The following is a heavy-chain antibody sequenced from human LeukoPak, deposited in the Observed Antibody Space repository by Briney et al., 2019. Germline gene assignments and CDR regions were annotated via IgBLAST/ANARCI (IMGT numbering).Heavy chain of an antibody. D-gene: IGHD6-25*01. V-gene: IGHV4-59*01. CDR1: GDSISGYY. Sequence: TSETLSLTCTVSGDSISGYYWGWIRQPPGKGLEWIAFNHSSGTTNYSPSLKSRVSISVDTSNNQFSLNVNSVTAADTAVYYCARGGASSEWFDPWGQGTLVTVSS. J-gene: IGHJ5*02. CDR3: ARGGASSEWFDP. CDR2: NHSSGTT.